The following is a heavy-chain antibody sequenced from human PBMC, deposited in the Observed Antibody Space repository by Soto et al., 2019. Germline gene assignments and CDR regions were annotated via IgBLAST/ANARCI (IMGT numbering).Heavy chain of an antibody. J-gene: IGHJ3*01. V-gene: IGHV2-5*01. CDR3: ARGLATLPVFAFDV. D-gene: IGHD6-6*01. Sequence: SGPTLVNPTQTLTLTCSLSGIALSTSGVGLGWIRQTPGKALEWLALIYWNDDKHYSPSLKSRLTITKDTSKNQAVLTMTNMDPVDTATYYCARGLATLPVFAFDVWGQGTVVTVSS. CDR1: GIALSTSGVG. CDR2: IYWNDDK.